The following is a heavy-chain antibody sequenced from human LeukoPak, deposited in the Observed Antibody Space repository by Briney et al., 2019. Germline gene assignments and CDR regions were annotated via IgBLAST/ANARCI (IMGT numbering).Heavy chain of an antibody. CDR1: GFTFSRNS. CDR2: IREDGSEK. CDR3: AGGWNYPPY. V-gene: IGHV3-7*04. D-gene: IGHD1-7*01. Sequence: GGSLRLSCAVSGFTASGFTFSRNSMSWVRQAPGKGLDWVASIREDGSEKYYVDSVKGRFTISRDNAKNSLYLQMDSLRDEDTAVYFCAGGWNYPPYSGQGTLVTVSS. J-gene: IGHJ4*02.